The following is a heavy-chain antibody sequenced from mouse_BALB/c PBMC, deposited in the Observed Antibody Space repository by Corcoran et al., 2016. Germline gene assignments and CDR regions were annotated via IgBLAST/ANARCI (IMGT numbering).Heavy chain of an antibody. V-gene: IGHV1S136*01. J-gene: IGHJ3*01. CDR3: AREGFAY. Sequence: EVQLQQSGPELVKPGASVKMSCKASGYTFTSYVMHWVKQKPGQGLEWIGYINPYNDGTKYNEKVKGKATLTSDKSSSTAYMELSSLTSEDSSVYYCAREGFAYWCQGTLVTVSA. CDR2: INPYNDGT. CDR1: GYTFTSYV. D-gene: IGHD3-3*01.